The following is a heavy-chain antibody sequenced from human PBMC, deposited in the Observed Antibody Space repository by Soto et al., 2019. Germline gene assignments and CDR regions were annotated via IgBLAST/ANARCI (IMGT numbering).Heavy chain of an antibody. J-gene: IGHJ6*02. V-gene: IGHV1-18*01. CDR2: ISAYNGNT. Sequence: QVQLVQSGAEVKKPGASVKVSCKASGYTFTSYGISWVRQAPGQGLEWMGWISAYNGNTNYAQKLQGRVTMTTGTLTXXAYMELRSLRSDDTDVYSCASAANYGWGYYYGMDVWGPGTTVTVSS. CDR1: GYTFTSYG. CDR3: ASAANYGWGYYYGMDV. D-gene: IGHD6-19*01.